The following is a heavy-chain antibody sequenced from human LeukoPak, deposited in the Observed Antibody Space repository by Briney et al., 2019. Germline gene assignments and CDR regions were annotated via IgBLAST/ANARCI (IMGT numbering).Heavy chain of an antibody. CDR1: GYTFTGHH. J-gene: IGHJ4*02. CDR2: INPNSGGT. Sequence: ASVKVSCRTSGYTFTGHHIHWVRQAPGQVLEWMGWINPNSGGTNYAPKFQGRVTMTRDTSISTAYMELGGLGSDETAVYYCARDLRGNGWFFDYWGQGTLVTVSS. CDR3: ARDLRGNGWFFDY. V-gene: IGHV1-2*02. D-gene: IGHD6-19*01.